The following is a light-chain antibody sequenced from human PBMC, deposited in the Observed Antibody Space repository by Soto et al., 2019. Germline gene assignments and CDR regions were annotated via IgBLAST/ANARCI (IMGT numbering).Light chain of an antibody. CDR3: QQYNSYPYT. CDR2: KTP. CDR1: QSISSW. Sequence: DIQMTQSPSTLSASVGDRVTITCRASQSISSWLAWYQQKPGKAPKLLIYKTPSLESGVPSRFSGSGSGTEFTLTISSLQPDDFVTYYCQQYNSYPYTFGQGTKLEIK. V-gene: IGKV1-5*03. J-gene: IGKJ2*01.